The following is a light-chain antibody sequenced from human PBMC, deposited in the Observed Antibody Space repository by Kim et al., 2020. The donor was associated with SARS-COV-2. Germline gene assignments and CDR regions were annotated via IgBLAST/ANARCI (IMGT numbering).Light chain of an antibody. CDR2: YDS. V-gene: IGLV3-21*04. Sequence: SYELTQPPSVSVAPGKTARITCGGNNIGSKSVHWYQQKPGQAPGLVIYYDSDRPSGIPERFSGSNSGNTATLTISRVEAGDEADYYCQVWDSSGDNYVFG. J-gene: IGLJ1*01. CDR1: NIGSKS. CDR3: QVWDSSGDNYV.